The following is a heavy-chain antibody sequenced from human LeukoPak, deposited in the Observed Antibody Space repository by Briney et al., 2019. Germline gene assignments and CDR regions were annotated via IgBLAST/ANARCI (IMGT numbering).Heavy chain of an antibody. CDR1: GGSFSGYY. CDR2: INHSGST. J-gene: IGHJ5*02. CDR3: ARGGLRFLEWQGNNWFDP. V-gene: IGHV4-34*01. Sequence: PSETLSLTCAVYGGSFSGYYWSWIRQPPGKGLEWIGEINHSGSTNYNPSLKSRVTISVDTSKNQFSLKLSSVTAADTAVYYCARGGLRFLEWQGNNWFDPWGQGTLVTVSS. D-gene: IGHD3-3*01.